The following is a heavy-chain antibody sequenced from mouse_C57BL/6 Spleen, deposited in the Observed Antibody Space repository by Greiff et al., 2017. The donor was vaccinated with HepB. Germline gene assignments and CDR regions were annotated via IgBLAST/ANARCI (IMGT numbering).Heavy chain of an antibody. J-gene: IGHJ1*03. D-gene: IGHD1-1*01. Sequence: EVKLVESGGGLVKPGGSLKLSCAASGFTFSDYGMHWVRQAPEKGLEWVAYISSGSSTIYYADTVKGRFTISRDNAKNTLFLQMTSLRSEDTAMYYCARAADYGSSWYFDVWGTGTTVTVSS. CDR3: ARAADYGSSWYFDV. CDR1: GFTFSDYG. CDR2: ISSGSSTI. V-gene: IGHV5-17*01.